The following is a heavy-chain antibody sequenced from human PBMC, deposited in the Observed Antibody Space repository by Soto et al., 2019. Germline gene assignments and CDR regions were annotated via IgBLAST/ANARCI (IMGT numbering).Heavy chain of an antibody. J-gene: IGHJ4*02. CDR3: ARGERGYSYGYSLFVVFDY. V-gene: IGHV3-11*01. D-gene: IGHD5-18*01. Sequence: PGGSLRLSCAASGFTFSDYYMSWIRQAPGKGLEWVSYISSSGSTIYYADSVKGRFTISRDNAKNSLYLQMNSLRAEDTAVYYCARGERGYSYGYSLFVVFDYWGQGTLVTVSS. CDR2: ISSSGSTI. CDR1: GFTFSDYY.